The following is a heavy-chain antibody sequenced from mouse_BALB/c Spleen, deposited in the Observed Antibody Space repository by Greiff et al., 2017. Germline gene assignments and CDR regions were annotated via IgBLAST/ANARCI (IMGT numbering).Heavy chain of an antibody. CDR2: IWSGGST. D-gene: IGHD2-1*01. J-gene: IGHJ3*01. CDR3: ARPLTGYGNYPFAY. Sequence: QVQLQQSGPGLVQPSQSLSITCTVSGFSLTSYGVHWVRQSPGKGLEWLGVIWSGGSTDYNAAFISRLSISKDNSKSQVFFKMNSLQANDTAIYYCARPLTGYGNYPFAYWGQGTLVTVSA. CDR1: GFSLTSYG. V-gene: IGHV2-2*02.